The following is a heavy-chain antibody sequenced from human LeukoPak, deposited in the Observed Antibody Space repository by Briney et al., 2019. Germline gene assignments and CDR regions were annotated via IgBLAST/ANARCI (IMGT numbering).Heavy chain of an antibody. V-gene: IGHV4-59*11. CDR1: GGSISSHY. CDR3: ARESVYSSSLDAFDI. J-gene: IGHJ3*02. D-gene: IGHD6-13*01. CDR2: IYYTGST. Sequence: SETLSHTCTVSGGSISSHYWSWIRQPPGKGLEWIGYIYYTGSTNYNPSLRSRVTISVDTSKNQFSLRLSSVTAADTAVYYCARESVYSSSLDAFDIWGQGTMVTVSS.